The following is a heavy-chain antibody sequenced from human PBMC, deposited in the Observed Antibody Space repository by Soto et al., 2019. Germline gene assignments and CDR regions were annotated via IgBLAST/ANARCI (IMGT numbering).Heavy chain of an antibody. V-gene: IGHV4-34*01. J-gene: IGHJ4*02. CDR2: INHSGST. CDR3: ARFRGASDY. D-gene: IGHD3-10*01. CDR1: GGSFIGYY. Sequence: PSETLSLTCAVYGGSFIGYYCICIRQPPVKGLEWIGEINHSGSTNYNPSLKSRVTISVDTSKNQFSLKLSSVTAADTAVYYCARFRGASDYWGQGTLVTVSS.